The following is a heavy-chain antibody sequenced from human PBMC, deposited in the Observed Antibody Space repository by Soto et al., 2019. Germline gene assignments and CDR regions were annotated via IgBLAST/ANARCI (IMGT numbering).Heavy chain of an antibody. J-gene: IGHJ4*02. D-gene: IGHD3-16*02. V-gene: IGHV1-69*06. CDR2: IIPIFGTA. Sequence: QVQLVQSGAEVRKPGSSVKVSCKASGGTFSSYAFSWVRQAPGQGLDGMGGIIPIFGTANYAQKFQGRVTITADKSTSTAYMELSSLRSEDTAVYYCARGVSRYDYVWGSYRYYFDYWGQGTLVTVSS. CDR3: ARGVSRYDYVWGSYRYYFDY. CDR1: GGTFSSYA.